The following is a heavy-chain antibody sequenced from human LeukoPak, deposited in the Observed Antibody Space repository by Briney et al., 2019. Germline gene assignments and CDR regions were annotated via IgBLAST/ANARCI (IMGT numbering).Heavy chain of an antibody. CDR1: GGSISSYY. CDR2: IYTSGST. CDR3: ARTTPYSSSWYDLDAFDI. D-gene: IGHD6-13*01. V-gene: IGHV4-4*07. Sequence: SETLSLTCTVSGGSISSYYWSWIRQPAGKGLEWIGRIYTSGSTNYNPSLKSRATMSVDTSKNQFSLKLSSVTAADTAVYYCARTTPYSSSWYDLDAFDIWGQGTMVTVSS. J-gene: IGHJ3*02.